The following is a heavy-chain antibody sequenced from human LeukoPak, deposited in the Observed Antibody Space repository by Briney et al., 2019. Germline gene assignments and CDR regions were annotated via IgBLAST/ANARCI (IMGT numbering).Heavy chain of an antibody. CDR1: GGTFSSYA. CDR3: ASSSQYYYGSGSAIFDY. J-gene: IGHJ4*02. V-gene: IGHV1-69*06. Sequence: ASVRVSCKASGGTFSSYAISWVRQAPGQGLEWMGGIIPIFGTANYAQKFQGRVTITADKSTSTAYMELSSLRSEDTAVYYCASSSQYYYGSGSAIFDYWSQGTLVTVSS. D-gene: IGHD3-10*01. CDR2: IIPIFGTA.